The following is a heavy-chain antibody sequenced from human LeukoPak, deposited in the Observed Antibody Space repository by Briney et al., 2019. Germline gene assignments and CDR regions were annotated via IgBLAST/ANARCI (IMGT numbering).Heavy chain of an antibody. CDR1: GYSISSGYY. CDR3: ARGLGGHYYFDY. D-gene: IGHD3-16*01. CDR2: IYHSGST. Sequence: PSETLSLTCTISGYSISSGYYWGWIRQPPGKGLEWIGSIYHSGSTYYNPSLKSRVTISVDTSKNQFSLKLSSVTAADTAVYYCARGLGGHYYFDYWGQGTLVTVSS. J-gene: IGHJ4*02. V-gene: IGHV4-38-2*02.